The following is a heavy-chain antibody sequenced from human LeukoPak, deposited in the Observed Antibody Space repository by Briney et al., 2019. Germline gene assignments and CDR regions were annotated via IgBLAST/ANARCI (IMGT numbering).Heavy chain of an antibody. CDR1: GFTVSSNY. J-gene: IGHJ6*02. V-gene: IGHV3-15*01. D-gene: IGHD6-13*01. Sequence: NPGGSLRLSCAASGFTVSSNYMSWVRQAPGKGLEWVGRIKSKTDGGTTDYAAPVKGRFTISRDDSKNTLYLQMNSLKTEDTAVYYCTTYTSSWYYYYGMDVWGQGTTVTVSS. CDR2: IKSKTDGGTT. CDR3: TTYTSSWYYYYGMDV.